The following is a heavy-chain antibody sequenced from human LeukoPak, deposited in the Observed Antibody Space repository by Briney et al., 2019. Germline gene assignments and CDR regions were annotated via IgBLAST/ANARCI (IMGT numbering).Heavy chain of an antibody. Sequence: GGSLRLSCAASGFTLSNYAMSWVRQAPGKGLEWVSGVDVSGGRSGGRTYYADSVKGRFTISRDDSKKTLYLQMNSLRAEDTAVCYCARPTDERRTTMTDAFDIWGQGTMVTVSS. CDR1: GFTLSNYA. V-gene: IGHV3-23*01. CDR2: VDVSGGRSGGRT. CDR3: ARPTDERRTTMTDAFDI. J-gene: IGHJ3*02. D-gene: IGHD3-22*01.